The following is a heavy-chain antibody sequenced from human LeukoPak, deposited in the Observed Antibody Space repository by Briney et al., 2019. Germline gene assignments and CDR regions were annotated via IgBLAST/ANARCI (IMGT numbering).Heavy chain of an antibody. D-gene: IGHD3-3*01. CDR3: TYEGFDY. Sequence: GGSLRLSCTASEFAFSNVWMSWVRQSPGKGLEWVGGVKTTTDGGTAEYAAPVKGRFTISRDDSKNTMYLQMNSLKIEDTGVYYCTYEGFDYWGQGTLVTVSS. CDR1: EFAFSNVW. J-gene: IGHJ4*02. V-gene: IGHV3-15*01. CDR2: VKTTTDGGTA.